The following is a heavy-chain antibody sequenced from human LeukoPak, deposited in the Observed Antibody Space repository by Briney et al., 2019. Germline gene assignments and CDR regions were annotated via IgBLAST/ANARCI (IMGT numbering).Heavy chain of an antibody. CDR2: IKSKTDGGTT. J-gene: IGHJ4*02. V-gene: IGHV3-15*01. CDR1: GFTFTNAW. D-gene: IGHD3-10*01. Sequence: GGSLRPSCAASGFTFTNAWMSWVRQAPGKGLEWVGRIKSKTDGGTTDYAAPVKGRFTISRDDSKNTLYLQMNSLKTEDTAVYYCTTEDYFGSGSYDYWGQGTLVTVSS. CDR3: TTEDYFGSGSYDY.